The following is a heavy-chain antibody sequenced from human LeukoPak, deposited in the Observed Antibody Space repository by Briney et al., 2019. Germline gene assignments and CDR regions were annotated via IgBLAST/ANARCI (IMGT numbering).Heavy chain of an antibody. D-gene: IGHD1-14*01. CDR2: INPGGSSI. Sequence: GGSLRLSCAASGFTFSSYWTHWVRQVPGKGLVWVARINPGGSSITYADSVKGRFTISRDNAKNTLYLQMDSLRAEDTGVYYCARSNQADDYWGQGTLVTVSS. J-gene: IGHJ4*02. CDR3: ARSNQADDY. CDR1: GFTFSSYW. V-gene: IGHV3-74*01.